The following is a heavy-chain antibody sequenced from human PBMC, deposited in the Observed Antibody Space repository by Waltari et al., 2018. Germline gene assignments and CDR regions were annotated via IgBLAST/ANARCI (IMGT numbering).Heavy chain of an antibody. V-gene: IGHV4-31*01. CDR1: GGSISSGGYY. D-gene: IGHD2-21*01. CDR3: ARVRGGDWDDAFDI. CDR2: IYYSGST. Sequence: QVQLQESGPGLVKPSQTLSLTCTVSGGSISSGGYYWSWIRQHPGKGLEWIGYIYYSGSTYYSPSLKSLVTISVDTSKNQFSLKLSSVTAADTAVYYCARVRGGDWDDAFDIWGQGTMVTVSS. J-gene: IGHJ3*02.